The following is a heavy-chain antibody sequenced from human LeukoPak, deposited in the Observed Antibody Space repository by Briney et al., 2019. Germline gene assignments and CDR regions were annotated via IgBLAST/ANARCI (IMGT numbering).Heavy chain of an antibody. CDR1: GFTFDDYG. J-gene: IGHJ6*03. CDR3: ARVVSGDVYYYYHYMDV. D-gene: IGHD3-3*01. V-gene: IGHV3-7*01. Sequence: PGGSLRLSCAASGFTFDDYGMSWVRQAPGKGLEWVANIKQDGSEKYYVDSVKGRFTISRDNAKNSLYLQMNSLRAEESAVYYCARVVSGDVYYYYHYMDVWGKGTTVTVSS. CDR2: IKQDGSEK.